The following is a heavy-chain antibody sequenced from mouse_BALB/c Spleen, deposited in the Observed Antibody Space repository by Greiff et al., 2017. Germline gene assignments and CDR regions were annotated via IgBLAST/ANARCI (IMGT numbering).Heavy chain of an antibody. V-gene: IGHV2-2*02. CDR3: ARNPHEGAWFAY. CDR2: IWSGGST. Sequence: VQRVESGPGLVQPSQSLSITCTVSGFSLTSYGVHWVRQSPGKGLEWLGVIWSGGSTDYNAAFISRLSISKDNSKSQVFFKMNSLQANDTAIYYCARNPHEGAWFAYWGQGTLVTVSA. J-gene: IGHJ3*01. CDR1: GFSLTSYG.